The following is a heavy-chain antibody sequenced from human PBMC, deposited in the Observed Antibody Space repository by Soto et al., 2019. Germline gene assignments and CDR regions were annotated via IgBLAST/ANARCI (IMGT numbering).Heavy chain of an antibody. CDR1: GYTFSNYY. D-gene: IGHD2-2*01. J-gene: IGHJ4*02. V-gene: IGHV1-46*01. Sequence: ASVKVSCKTSGYTFSNYYINWVRQAPGQGLEWMGRINPSGGGTSYAQKFQGRVTMTRVTSTSTVYMDLSSLRSEDTAVYYCARSQEVVVVPAAPIDYWAQGTLVTVSS. CDR3: ARSQEVVVVPAAPIDY. CDR2: INPSGGGT.